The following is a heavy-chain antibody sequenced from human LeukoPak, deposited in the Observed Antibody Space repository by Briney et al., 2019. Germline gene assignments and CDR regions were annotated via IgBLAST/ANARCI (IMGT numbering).Heavy chain of an antibody. J-gene: IGHJ3*02. Sequence: PSETLSLTCTVSGGSISSYYWSWTRQPAGKGLEWIGRIYTSGSTNYNPSLKSRVTMSVDTSKNQFSLKLSSVTAADTAVYYCARDSFSSSWWRGAFDIWGQGTMVTVSS. CDR1: GGSISSYY. D-gene: IGHD6-13*01. CDR2: IYTSGST. CDR3: ARDSFSSSWWRGAFDI. V-gene: IGHV4-4*07.